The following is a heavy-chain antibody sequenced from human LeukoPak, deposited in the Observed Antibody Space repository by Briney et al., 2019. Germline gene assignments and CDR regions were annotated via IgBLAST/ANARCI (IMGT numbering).Heavy chain of an antibody. CDR2: IYCGDSDT. CDR3: ARLKENAFDI. V-gene: IGHV5-51*01. CDR1: GYSFTNYW. J-gene: IGHJ3*02. Sequence: GESLKISCKGSGYSFTNYWIGWVRQMPGKGLEWMGIIYCGDSDTRNSPSFQGQVTISADKSISTAYLQWSSLKASDTAMYYCARLKENAFDIWGQGTMVTVSS.